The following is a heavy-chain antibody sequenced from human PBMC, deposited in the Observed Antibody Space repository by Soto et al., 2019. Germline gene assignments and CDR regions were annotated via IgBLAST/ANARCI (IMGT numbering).Heavy chain of an antibody. CDR1: GFTFSSYA. D-gene: IGHD3-9*01. J-gene: IGHJ3*02. V-gene: IGHV3-30-3*01. Sequence: QVQLVESGGGVVQPGRPLRLSCAASGFTFSSYAMHWVRQAPGKGLEWVAVISYDGSNKYYADSVKGRFTISRDNSKNTLYLQMNSLRAEDTAVYYCARDTYYDILTGYPRDDAFDIWGQGTMVTVSS. CDR2: ISYDGSNK. CDR3: ARDTYYDILTGYPRDDAFDI.